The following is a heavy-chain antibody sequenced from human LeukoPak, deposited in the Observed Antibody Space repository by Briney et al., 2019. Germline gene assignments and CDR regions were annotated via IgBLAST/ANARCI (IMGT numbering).Heavy chain of an antibody. D-gene: IGHD1-14*01. CDR2: IYSNGNT. V-gene: IGHV4-59*01. Sequence: SETLSLTCAVSGASINNNYWTWVRQPPGKGLVWIGYIYSNGNTNYNPSLKGRVTMSIETPKNQFSLQLPSVTAADTAVYYCASGTFDGPLYGTYWYFHVWGRGTLVTVSS. J-gene: IGHJ2*01. CDR3: ASGTFDGPLYGTYWYFHV. CDR1: GASINNNY.